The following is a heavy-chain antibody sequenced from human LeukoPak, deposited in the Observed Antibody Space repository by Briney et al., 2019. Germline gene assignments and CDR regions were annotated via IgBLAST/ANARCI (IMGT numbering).Heavy chain of an antibody. CDR1: GGSINSGSYY. V-gene: IGHV4-39*07. CDR3: ARVREQQLGPVDY. CDR2: INHSGST. Sequence: PSETLSLTCTVSGGSINSGSYYWSWLRQPPGTGLEWIGEINHSGSTNYNPSLKSRVTISVDTSKNQFSLKLSSVTAADTAVYYCARVREQQLGPVDYWGQGTLVTVSS. J-gene: IGHJ4*02. D-gene: IGHD6-13*01.